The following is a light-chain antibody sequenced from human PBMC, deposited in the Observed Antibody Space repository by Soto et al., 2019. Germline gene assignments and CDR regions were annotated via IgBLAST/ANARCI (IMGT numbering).Light chain of an antibody. V-gene: IGKV3D-15*01. CDR2: DAS. CDR1: RSVSSN. Sequence: EIVLTQSPATLSVSPGERATLSCRASRSVSSNLVWYQHKPGQSPRLLIFDASSRATGTPARFSGSGSGTEFTLTISSLESEDFAVYYCQQYYNWPPWTFGQGTKVDIK. J-gene: IGKJ1*01. CDR3: QQYYNWPPWT.